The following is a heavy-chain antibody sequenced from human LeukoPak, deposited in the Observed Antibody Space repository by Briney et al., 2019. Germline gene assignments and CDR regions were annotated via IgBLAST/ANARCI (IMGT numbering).Heavy chain of an antibody. V-gene: IGHV1-8*01. Sequence: ASVKVSCKASGYTFTSYDINWVRQATGQGLEWMGWMNPNSGNTGYAQKFQGGVTMTRNTSISTAYMELSSLRSEDTAVYYCARTQGLSGITMVRGVIVPFDYWGQGTLVTVSS. CDR2: MNPNSGNT. J-gene: IGHJ4*02. CDR1: GYTFTSYD. D-gene: IGHD3-10*01. CDR3: ARTQGLSGITMVRGVIVPFDY.